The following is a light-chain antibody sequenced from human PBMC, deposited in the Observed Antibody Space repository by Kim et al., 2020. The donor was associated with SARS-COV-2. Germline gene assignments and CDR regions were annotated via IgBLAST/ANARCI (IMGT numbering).Light chain of an antibody. Sequence: GQKVATSCSGSNANIGKNYLSWCQQLPGTAPKLLVYDNNKRHSGIPDRFSGSKSGTSATLGMTGLQTGDEAEYYCGTWDNSLNGLIFGGGTQLTVL. CDR2: DNN. CDR1: NANIGKNY. CDR3: GTWDNSLNGLI. V-gene: IGLV1-51*01. J-gene: IGLJ2*01.